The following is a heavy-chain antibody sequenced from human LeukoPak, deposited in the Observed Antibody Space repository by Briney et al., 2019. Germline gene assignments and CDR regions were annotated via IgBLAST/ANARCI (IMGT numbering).Heavy chain of an antibody. Sequence: SETLSLTCTVSGGSISSSSYYWGWIRQPPGKGLEWIGSIYYSGSTYYNPSLKSRVTISVDTSKNQFSLKLSSVTAADTAVYYCARDVTDKPGYYSANWFDPWGQGTLVTVSS. CDR3: ARDVTDKPGYYSANWFDP. CDR1: GGSISSSSYY. D-gene: IGHD3-22*01. V-gene: IGHV4-39*07. J-gene: IGHJ5*02. CDR2: IYYSGST.